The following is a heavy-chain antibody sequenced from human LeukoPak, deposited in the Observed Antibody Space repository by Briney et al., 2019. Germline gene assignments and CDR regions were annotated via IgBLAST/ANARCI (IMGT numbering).Heavy chain of an antibody. CDR2: IYTSGST. CDR1: GGSISSYY. Sequence: PSETLSLTCTVSGGSISSYYWSWIRQPAGKGLEGIGRIYTSGSTNYNPSLKSRVTISVDTSKNQFSLKLSSVTAADTAVYYCAREIRKWFGELFNRGNAFDIWGQGTMVTVSS. V-gene: IGHV4-4*07. D-gene: IGHD3-10*01. J-gene: IGHJ3*02. CDR3: AREIRKWFGELFNRGNAFDI.